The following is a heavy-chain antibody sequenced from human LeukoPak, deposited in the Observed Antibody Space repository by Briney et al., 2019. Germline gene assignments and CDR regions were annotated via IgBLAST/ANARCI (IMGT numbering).Heavy chain of an antibody. CDR1: GYTFISYG. D-gene: IGHD2-8*01. Sequence: ASVKVSCKASGYTFISYGVSWVRQAPGQGLEWMGWISAYNGKTKYAQKLQGRVTMTTDTFTSTAYMELRSLRSDDTAVYYCARGDEHANIDVTTNGNLFDFWGQGTLVTVSS. CDR2: ISAYNGKT. CDR3: ARGDEHANIDVTTNGNLFDF. J-gene: IGHJ4*02. V-gene: IGHV1-18*01.